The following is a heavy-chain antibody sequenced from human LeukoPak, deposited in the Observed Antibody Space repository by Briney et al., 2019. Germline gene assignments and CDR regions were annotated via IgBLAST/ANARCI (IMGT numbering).Heavy chain of an antibody. CDR3: ARDADGYED. D-gene: IGHD5-24*01. CDR2: IKEDGSED. Sequence: PGRSLRLSCAASGFTFSSYGMHWVRQAPGKGLEGVANIKEDGSEDYYADSVKGRFAISKDNAKNSLYLQMNSLRAEDTAMYYCARDADGYEDWGQGTLVTVSS. V-gene: IGHV3-7*01. CDR1: GFTFSSYG. J-gene: IGHJ4*02.